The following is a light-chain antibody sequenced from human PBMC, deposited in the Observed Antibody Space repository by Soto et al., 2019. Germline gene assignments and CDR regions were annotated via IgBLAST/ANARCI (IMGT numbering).Light chain of an antibody. V-gene: IGKV1-5*03. CDR2: KAS. CDR3: QQRSKSRT. J-gene: IGKJ1*01. Sequence: IQLTQSPSILSGSVGDTVTITCRASQTISSWLAWYQQKPGTDPKLLIYKASTLRSGVPSRFSGSGFGTDYTLTISSLEPDDFAVYYCQQRSKSRTFGQGTKVDIK. CDR1: QTISSW.